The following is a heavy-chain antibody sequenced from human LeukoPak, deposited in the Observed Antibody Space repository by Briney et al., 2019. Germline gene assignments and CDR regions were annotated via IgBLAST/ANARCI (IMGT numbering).Heavy chain of an antibody. Sequence: GGSLRLACAASGFSFNNYYMSWVRQAPGKGLEWVANIKQDGSEKYYVDSVKGRFTISRDNAKNSLYLQMNSLRAEDTAVYYCARSTTVVTPDAFDIWGQGTMVTVSS. V-gene: IGHV3-7*01. J-gene: IGHJ3*02. D-gene: IGHD4-23*01. CDR3: ARSTTVVTPDAFDI. CDR2: IKQDGSEK. CDR1: GFSFNNYY.